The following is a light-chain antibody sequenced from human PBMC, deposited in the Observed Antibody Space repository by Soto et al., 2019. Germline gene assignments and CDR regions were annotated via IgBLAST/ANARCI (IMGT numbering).Light chain of an antibody. CDR2: DAS. J-gene: IGKJ1*01. CDR1: QTISKW. Sequence: DIQMTQSPSTLSAPVGDRVNITCRASQTISKWSAWYQQKPGKAPQLLINDASTLKSGVPSRFSGSGSGTEFTLTITGLQPDDFATYYCQQYDNYWTFGQGTKVDIK. V-gene: IGKV1-5*01. CDR3: QQYDNYWT.